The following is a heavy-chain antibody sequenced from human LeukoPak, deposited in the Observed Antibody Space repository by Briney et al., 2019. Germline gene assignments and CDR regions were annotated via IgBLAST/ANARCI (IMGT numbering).Heavy chain of an antibody. Sequence: ASVKVSCKASGYTFTSYYMHWVRQAPGQGLEWMGIINPSGGTTSYAQMFQGRLTITRDMSTSTAYMELSSLRSEDTAVYYCASRAYSYSSKDYYFYFMDVWGKGTTVTVS. CDR1: GYTFTSYY. J-gene: IGHJ6*03. V-gene: IGHV1-46*01. CDR3: ASRAYSYSSKDYYFYFMDV. D-gene: IGHD1-26*01. CDR2: INPSGGTT.